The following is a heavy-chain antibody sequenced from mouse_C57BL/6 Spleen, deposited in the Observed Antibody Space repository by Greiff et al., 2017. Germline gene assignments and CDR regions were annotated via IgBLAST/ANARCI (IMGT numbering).Heavy chain of an antibody. CDR1: GYTFTDYN. V-gene: IGHV1-18*01. D-gene: IGHD1-1*01. CDR3: ARQGFRYYYGSQTPYAMDY. J-gene: IGHJ4*01. Sequence: VQLQQSGPELVKPGASVKIPCKASGYTFTDYNMDWVKQSHGKSLEWIGDINPNNGGTIYNQKFKGKATLTVDKSSSTAYMELRSLTSEDTAVYYGARQGFRYYYGSQTPYAMDYWGQGTSVTVSS. CDR2: INPNNGGT.